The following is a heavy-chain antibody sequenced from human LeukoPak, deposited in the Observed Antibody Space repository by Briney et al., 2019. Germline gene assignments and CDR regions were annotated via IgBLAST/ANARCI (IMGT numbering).Heavy chain of an antibody. Sequence: ASVKVSCKASGYIFTSYGISWVRQAPGQGLEWLGWINTYNANTNYAQKLRGRVTMTTDTSTNTAYMELRSLRSGDTAVYYCARVKGGDSRDYWGQGTLVTVSS. CDR2: INTYNANT. CDR3: ARVKGGDSRDY. CDR1: GYIFTSYG. V-gene: IGHV1-18*01. D-gene: IGHD2-21*02. J-gene: IGHJ4*02.